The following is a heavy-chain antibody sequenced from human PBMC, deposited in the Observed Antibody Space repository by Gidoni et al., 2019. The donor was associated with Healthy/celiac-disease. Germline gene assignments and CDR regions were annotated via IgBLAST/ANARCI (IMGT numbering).Heavy chain of an antibody. Sequence: EVQLLESGGGLVQPGGSRSLSRAASGFTFSSYAMSWVRQAPGKGLEWVSAISGSGGSTYYADSVKGRFTISRDNSKNTLYLQMNSLRAEDTAVYYCAKDAIAAPDNFDYWGQGTLVTVSS. CDR3: AKDAIAAPDNFDY. J-gene: IGHJ4*02. D-gene: IGHD6-13*01. CDR1: GFTFSSYA. CDR2: ISGSGGST. V-gene: IGHV3-23*01.